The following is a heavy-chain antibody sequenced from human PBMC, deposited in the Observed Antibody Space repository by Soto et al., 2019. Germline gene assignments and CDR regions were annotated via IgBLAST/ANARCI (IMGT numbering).Heavy chain of an antibody. CDR1: GDSISSGGLS. D-gene: IGHD6-13*01. J-gene: IGHJ5*02. V-gene: IGHV4-30-2*06. Sequence: QLQLQESGSGLLKPSQTLSLNCSVSGDSISSGGLSWNWLRQSPGRGLEWIGYIYYPGLTYYNPSLKSRVSMSQDSSENQVSLSLSSVTAADSAVYYCARGKRSKTATAGTGWFDPWGPGTLVTVSS. CDR3: ARGKRSKTATAGTGWFDP. CDR2: IYYPGLT.